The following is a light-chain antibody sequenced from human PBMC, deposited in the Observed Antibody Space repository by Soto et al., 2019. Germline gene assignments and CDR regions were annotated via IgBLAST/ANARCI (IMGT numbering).Light chain of an antibody. CDR1: QDISND. V-gene: IGKV1-17*01. J-gene: IGKJ4*01. CDR2: AAS. CDR3: LHHNSYPLP. Sequence: DIQMTQSPSSLSASVGDRVTITCRASQDISNDLGWYQQKPGKAPKLLIYAASRLQSGVPSRFSGSGSGTADSITITSRQPEDFVAYYCLHHNSYPLPFGGGTRVEIK.